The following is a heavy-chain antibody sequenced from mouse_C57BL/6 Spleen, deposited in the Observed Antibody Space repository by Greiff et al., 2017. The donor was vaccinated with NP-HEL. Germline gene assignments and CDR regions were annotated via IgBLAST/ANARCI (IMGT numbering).Heavy chain of an antibody. CDR1: GFNIKDDY. CDR2: IDPENGDT. Sequence: EVHLVESGAELVRPGASVKLSCTASGFNIKDDYMHWVKQRPEQGLEWIGWIDPENGDTEYASKFQGKATITADTSSNTAYLQLSSLTSEDTAVYYCSPTVGAMDYWGQGTSVTVSS. V-gene: IGHV14-4*01. CDR3: SPTVGAMDY. J-gene: IGHJ4*01. D-gene: IGHD1-1*01.